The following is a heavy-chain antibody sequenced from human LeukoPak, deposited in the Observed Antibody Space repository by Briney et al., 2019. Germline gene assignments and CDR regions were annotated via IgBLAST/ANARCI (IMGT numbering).Heavy chain of an antibody. J-gene: IGHJ4*02. CDR2: IYYSGST. CDR1: GGSISSYY. V-gene: IGHV4-59*01. Sequence: SETLSLTCTVAGGSISSYYWSWIRQPPGKGLEWVGYIYYSGSTNYNPSLKSRVTISVDTSKNQFSLKLSSVTAADTAVYYCARVQNSRRDGYTVDYWGQGTLVTVSS. CDR3: ARVQNSRRDGYTVDY. D-gene: IGHD5-24*01.